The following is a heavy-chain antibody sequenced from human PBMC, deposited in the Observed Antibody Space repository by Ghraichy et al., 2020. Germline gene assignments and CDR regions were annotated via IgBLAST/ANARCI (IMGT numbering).Heavy chain of an antibody. D-gene: IGHD6-19*01. V-gene: IGHV6-1*01. Sequence: SQTLSLTCAISGDSVSSNSAAWNWIRQSPSRGLEWLGRTYYRSKWYNDYAVSVKSRITINPDTSKNQFSLQLNSVTPEDTAVYYCARVSSKVAVAGPYYYYYGMDVWGQGTTVTVSS. CDR1: GDSVSSNSAA. CDR2: TYYRSKWYN. CDR3: ARVSSKVAVAGPYYYYYGMDV. J-gene: IGHJ6*02.